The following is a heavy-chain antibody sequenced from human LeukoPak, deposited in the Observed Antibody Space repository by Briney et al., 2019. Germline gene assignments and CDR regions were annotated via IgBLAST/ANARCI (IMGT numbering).Heavy chain of an antibody. CDR1: GYTFTSYA. CDR3: ARGYCSSTSCPPLYGMDV. V-gene: IGHV1-3*01. J-gene: IGHJ6*04. CDR2: STPANGNT. Sequence: ASVKVSCKASGYTFTSYAMHWVRQAPGQSLGWMGWSTPANGNTKYSQKFQGRVTITRDTSAGTAYMELSSLRSEDTAVYYCARGYCSSTSCPPLYGMDVWGKGTTVTVSS. D-gene: IGHD2-2*01.